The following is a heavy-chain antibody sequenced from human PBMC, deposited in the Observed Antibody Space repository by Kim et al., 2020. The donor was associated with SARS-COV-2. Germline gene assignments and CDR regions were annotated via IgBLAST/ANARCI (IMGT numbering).Heavy chain of an antibody. CDR3: ARHGALRYFDWTNMGFDP. J-gene: IGHJ5*02. CDR1: GGSISSSSYY. D-gene: IGHD3-9*01. V-gene: IGHV4-39*01. CDR2: IYYSGST. Sequence: SETLSLTCTVSGGSISSSSYYWGWIRQPPGKGLEWIGSIYYSGSTYYNPSLKSRVTISVDTSKNQFSLKLSSVTAADTAVYYCARHGALRYFDWTNMGFDPWGQGTLGTVSS.